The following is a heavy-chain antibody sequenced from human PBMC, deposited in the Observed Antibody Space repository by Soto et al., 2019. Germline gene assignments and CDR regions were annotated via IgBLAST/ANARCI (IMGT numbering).Heavy chain of an antibody. J-gene: IGHJ6*02. CDR1: GFTFSSYA. CDR3: AKHRVLRFLEWFLYYYGMDV. CDR2: IGGSGGST. Sequence: GGSLRLSCAASGFTFSSYAMSWVRQAPGKGLEWVSAIGGSGGSTYYADSVKGRFTISRDNSKNTLYLQMNSLRAEDTAVYYCAKHRVLRFLEWFLYYYGMDVWGQGTTVTVSS. D-gene: IGHD3-3*01. V-gene: IGHV3-23*01.